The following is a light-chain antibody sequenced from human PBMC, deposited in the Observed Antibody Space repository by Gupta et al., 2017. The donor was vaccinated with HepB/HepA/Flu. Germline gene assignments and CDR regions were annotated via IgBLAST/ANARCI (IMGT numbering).Light chain of an antibody. CDR1: SSNIGNNY. J-gene: IGLJ2*01. CDR2: DNN. CDR3: GTWDSSLSAL. Sequence: TQPPSVSAAPGQKVTISCSGSSSNIGNNYVSWYQQLPGTAPKLLIYDNNKRPSGIPDRFSGSKSGTSATLGITGLQTGDEADYYCGTWDSSLSALFGGGTKLTVL. V-gene: IGLV1-51*01.